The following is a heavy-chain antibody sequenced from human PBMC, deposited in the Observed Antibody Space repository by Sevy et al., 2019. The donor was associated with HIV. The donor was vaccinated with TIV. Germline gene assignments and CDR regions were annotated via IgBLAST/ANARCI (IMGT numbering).Heavy chain of an antibody. CDR3: AKDVVVLIGDAFDI. CDR1: GFTFSSYA. Sequence: GGSLRLSCAASGFTFSSYAMNWVRQAPGKGLQWVSAISGADSSTHYAESVKGRFTISRDNSKNTLYLQMNSLRAEDTAIYYCAKDVVVLIGDAFDIWGQWTMVTVSS. D-gene: IGHD3-22*01. J-gene: IGHJ3*02. CDR2: ISGADSST. V-gene: IGHV3-23*01.